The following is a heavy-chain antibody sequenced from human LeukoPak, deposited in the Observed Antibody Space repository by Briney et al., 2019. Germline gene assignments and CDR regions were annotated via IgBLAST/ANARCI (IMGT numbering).Heavy chain of an antibody. V-gene: IGHV3-20*04. CDR3: VKDVSSNWYSFDQ. Sequence: SGGSLRLSCAVIITYYGMSWVRHVPGQGREWVAGINWAGRNTHYAESVRGRFTISRDFAENSLYLQMNSLRDEDTAFYYCVKDVSSNWYSFDQWGQGTLVTVSS. CDR1: IITYYG. CDR2: INWAGRNT. J-gene: IGHJ4*02. D-gene: IGHD6-13*01.